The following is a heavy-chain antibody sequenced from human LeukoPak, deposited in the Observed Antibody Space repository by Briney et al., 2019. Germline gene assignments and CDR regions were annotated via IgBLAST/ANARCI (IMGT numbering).Heavy chain of an antibody. D-gene: IGHD4-17*01. CDR2: IKQDGSEK. Sequence: GGSQRLSCAASGFTFSSYWMSWVRQAPGKGLEWVANIKQDGSEKYYVDSVKGRFTISRDNAKNSLYLQMNSLRAVDTAVYYCARPGEYGDLPDYWGQGTLVTVSS. V-gene: IGHV3-7*01. CDR3: ARPGEYGDLPDY. CDR1: GFTFSSYW. J-gene: IGHJ4*02.